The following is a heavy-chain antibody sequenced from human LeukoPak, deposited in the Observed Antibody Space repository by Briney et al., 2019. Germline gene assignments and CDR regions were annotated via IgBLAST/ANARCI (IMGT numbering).Heavy chain of an antibody. CDR3: ARDPNYDILTGYSYYYGMAV. J-gene: IGHJ6*04. Sequence: ASLKVSCKASGYTFTVYYMHWVRQAPGQGLEWMGWINPNSGGTNYAQKLQGWVTMTRDTSISTAYMELSRLRSDDTAVYYCARDPNYDILTGYSYYYGMAVWGEGSTVTVSS. CDR2: INPNSGGT. D-gene: IGHD3-9*01. CDR1: GYTFTVYY. V-gene: IGHV1-2*04.